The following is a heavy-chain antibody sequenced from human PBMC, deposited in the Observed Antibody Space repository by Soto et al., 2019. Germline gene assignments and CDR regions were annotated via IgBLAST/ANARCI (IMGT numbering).Heavy chain of an antibody. CDR1: GGSFSGYY. CDR3: ARTCSSTRCGVWGFDP. CDR2: INHSGST. J-gene: IGHJ5*02. Sequence: QVQLQQWGAGLLKPSETLSLTCAVYGGSFSGYYWSWIRQPPGKGLERIGEINHSGSTNYNPSLKSRVTISVDTSKNQFSLKLSSVTAADTAVYYCARTCSSTRCGVWGFDPWGQGTLVTVSS. D-gene: IGHD2-2*01. V-gene: IGHV4-34*01.